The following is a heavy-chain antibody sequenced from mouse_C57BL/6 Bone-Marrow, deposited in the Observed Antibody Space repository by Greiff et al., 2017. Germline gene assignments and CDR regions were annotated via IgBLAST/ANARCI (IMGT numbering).Heavy chain of an antibody. J-gene: IGHJ2*01. CDR2: ISDGGSYT. CDR1: GFTFSSYA. V-gene: IGHV5-4*03. D-gene: IGHD1-1*01. CDR3: ARVITTVVYFDY. Sequence: EVKVVESGGGLVKPGGSLKLSCAASGFTFSSYAMSWVRQTPEKRLEWVATISDGGSYTYYPDNVKGRFTISRDNAKNNLYLQMSHLKSEDTAMYYCARVITTVVYFDYWGQGTTLTVSS.